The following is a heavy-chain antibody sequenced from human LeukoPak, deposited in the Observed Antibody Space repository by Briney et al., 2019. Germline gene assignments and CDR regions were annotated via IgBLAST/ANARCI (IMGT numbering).Heavy chain of an antibody. D-gene: IGHD1-26*01. CDR3: ARDRGELLADY. CDR2: IWYDGSNK. Sequence: GGSLRLSCAASGFTFSSYGMHWVRQAPGKGLEWVAVIWYDGSNKYYADSVKGRFTNSRDNSKNTLYLQMNSRRAEDTAVYYCARDRGELLADYWGQGTLVTVSS. V-gene: IGHV3-33*01. J-gene: IGHJ4*02. CDR1: GFTFSSYG.